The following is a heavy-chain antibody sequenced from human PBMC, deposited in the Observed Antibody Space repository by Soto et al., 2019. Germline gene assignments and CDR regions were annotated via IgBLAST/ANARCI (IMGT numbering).Heavy chain of an antibody. J-gene: IGHJ4*02. Sequence: PSETLSLTCTVSGDSISTFYWSWIRQPPGKGLEWIGYIHYSGSTNYNPSLKSQVIISVDTSKNQFSLKLSSVTAADTAVYFCARVRSNLFDYWGQGPLLPVSS. CDR1: GDSISTFY. V-gene: IGHV4-59*01. CDR2: IHYSGST. CDR3: ARVRSNLFDY. D-gene: IGHD3-3*01.